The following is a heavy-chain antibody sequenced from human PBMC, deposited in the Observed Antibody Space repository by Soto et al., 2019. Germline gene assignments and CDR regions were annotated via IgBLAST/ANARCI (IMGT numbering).Heavy chain of an antibody. Sequence: QLQLHQSGSGLVKASQTLSLTCTLSGASITYGGYSWSWIRQPPGKDLEWLGYISHLESTFYNPSFQSRRNLSIDRSKNQFSLKVASMTAADTAVYYWARGGGYDPFDYWGQGTLVTVAS. D-gene: IGHD5-12*01. CDR1: GASITYGGYS. V-gene: IGHV4-30-2*01. J-gene: IGHJ4*02. CDR3: ARGGGYDPFDY. CDR2: ISHLEST.